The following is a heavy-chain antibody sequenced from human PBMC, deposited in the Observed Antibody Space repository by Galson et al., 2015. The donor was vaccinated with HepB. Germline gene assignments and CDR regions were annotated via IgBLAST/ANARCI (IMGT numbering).Heavy chain of an antibody. J-gene: IGHJ3*02. D-gene: IGHD3-22*01. CDR2: INSSDGYT. Sequence: SVKVSCKASGYTFTNYYIHWVRQAPGQGLEWMGIINSSDGYTTYVHSFQGRVTVTRDTSTSTVHLELSSLRSEDTAVYYCARGGGVPNYSDTSGYYSPDAFDIWGQGTMVTVSS. CDR1: GYTFTNYY. V-gene: IGHV1-46*03. CDR3: ARGGGVPNYSDTSGYYSPDAFDI.